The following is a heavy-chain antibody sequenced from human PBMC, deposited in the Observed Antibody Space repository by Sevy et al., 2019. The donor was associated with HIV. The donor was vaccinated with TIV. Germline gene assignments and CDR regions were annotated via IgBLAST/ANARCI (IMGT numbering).Heavy chain of an antibody. D-gene: IGHD4-17*01. CDR2: LRGPGALT. J-gene: IGHJ3*02. V-gene: IGHV3-23*01. CDR3: AKGDEPGADYAEYVPNAFDI. CDR1: GFTFRSYA. Sequence: GGSLRLSCAVSGFTFRSYAMSWVRPAPGKGLEWVSSLRGPGALTDYAESVKGRFSISRDNSKNTMFLQTNSLRPEDTALYYRAKGDEPGADYAEYVPNAFDIWGQGTMVTVSS.